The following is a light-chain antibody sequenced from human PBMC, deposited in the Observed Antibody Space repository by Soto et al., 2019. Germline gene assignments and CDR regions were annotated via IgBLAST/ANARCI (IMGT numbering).Light chain of an antibody. Sequence: EIVLTQSPATLSLSPGERATLSCRASQSVSSSLAWYQQKPGQAPRLLMHDASNRATGIPARFSGSGSGTDFTLTISSLEPEDFAVYYCQQRSNWPITFGQGTRLEI. V-gene: IGKV3-11*01. CDR2: DAS. CDR1: QSVSSS. J-gene: IGKJ5*01. CDR3: QQRSNWPIT.